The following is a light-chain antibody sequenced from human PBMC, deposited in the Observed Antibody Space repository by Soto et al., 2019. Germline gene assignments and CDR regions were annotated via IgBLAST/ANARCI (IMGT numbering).Light chain of an antibody. CDR3: QQRSNSVT. Sequence: EIVLTQSPATLSLSPGERATLSCRASQSVSSYLAWYQQKPGQAPRLLIYDASNRGTGIPAKFSGCGSGTDFTLTISSIEHEDFAVDYCQQRSNSVTFVGGTKVEIK. J-gene: IGKJ4*01. CDR1: QSVSSY. V-gene: IGKV3-11*01. CDR2: DAS.